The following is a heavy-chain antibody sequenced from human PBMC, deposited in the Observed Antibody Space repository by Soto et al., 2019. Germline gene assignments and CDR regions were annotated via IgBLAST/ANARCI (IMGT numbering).Heavy chain of an antibody. J-gene: IGHJ6*02. Sequence: QVQLVQSGAEVKKPGASVKVSCKASGYTFTSYDINWVRQATGQGLEWMGWMNPNSGNTGYAQKFQGRVTMTRNTSISTAYMETSSMRSKNTAVYYCALYCISTSGYDGDMRYDMDVWGQGTTVTVSS. CDR3: ALYCISTSGYDGDMRYDMDV. D-gene: IGHD2-2*01. CDR2: MNPNSGNT. CDR1: GYTFTSYD. V-gene: IGHV1-8*01.